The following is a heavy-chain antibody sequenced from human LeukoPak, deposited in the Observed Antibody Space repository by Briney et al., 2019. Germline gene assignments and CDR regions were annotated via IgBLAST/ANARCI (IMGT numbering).Heavy chain of an antibody. CDR1: GFTFTGYY. Sequence: ASVKVSCKASGFTFTGYYMHWVRQAPGQGLEWMGWINPNSGGTNYAQKFQGWVTMTRDTSISTAYMELSRLRSDDTAVYYCAREGIAAAGTYFQHWGQGTLVTVSS. V-gene: IGHV1-2*04. J-gene: IGHJ1*01. CDR2: INPNSGGT. D-gene: IGHD6-13*01. CDR3: AREGIAAAGTYFQH.